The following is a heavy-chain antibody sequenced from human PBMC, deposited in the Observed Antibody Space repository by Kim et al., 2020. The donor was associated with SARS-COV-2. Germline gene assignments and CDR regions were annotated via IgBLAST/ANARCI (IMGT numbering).Heavy chain of an antibody. J-gene: IGHJ4*02. Sequence: YADSVKGRFTISRENSENTLYLQMNSPRAEDTAVYYCAREYSYGLYYFDYWGQGTLVTVSS. CDR3: AREYSYGLYYFDY. V-gene: IGHV3-30*01. D-gene: IGHD5-18*01.